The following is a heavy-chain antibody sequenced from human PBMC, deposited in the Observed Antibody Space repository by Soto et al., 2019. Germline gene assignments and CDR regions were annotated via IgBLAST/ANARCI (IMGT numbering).Heavy chain of an antibody. V-gene: IGHV3-30-3*01. Sequence: QVQLVESGGGVVQPGRSLRLSCAASGFTFSSYAMHWVHQAPGKGLEWVAVISYDGSNKYYADSVKGRFTISRDNSKNTLYLQMNSLRAEDTAVYYCARDRGGSCPDYWVQGTLVTVSS. CDR1: GFTFSSYA. D-gene: IGHD2-15*01. CDR2: ISYDGSNK. CDR3: ARDRGGSCPDY. J-gene: IGHJ4*02.